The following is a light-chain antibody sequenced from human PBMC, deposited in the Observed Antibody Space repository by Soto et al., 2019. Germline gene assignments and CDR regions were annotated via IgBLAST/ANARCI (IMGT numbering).Light chain of an antibody. V-gene: IGLV4-69*01. CDR2: LNSDGSH. CDR1: SGHSSYA. CDR3: QTWGTGGV. Sequence: QPVLTQSPSASASLGASVKLTCTLSSGHSSYAIAWHQQQPEKGPRYLMKLNSDGSHSKGDGIPDRFSGSSSGAERYLTIASLQSEDEADYYCQTWGTGGVFVGGTKLTVL. J-gene: IGLJ2*01.